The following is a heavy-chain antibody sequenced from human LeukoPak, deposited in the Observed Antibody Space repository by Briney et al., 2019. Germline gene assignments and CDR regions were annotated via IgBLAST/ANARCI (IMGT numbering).Heavy chain of an antibody. CDR1: GYTFTGYY. CDR3: ARDGPPYYYGSGSSPY. CDR2: INPNSGGT. J-gene: IGHJ4*02. V-gene: IGHV1-2*02. D-gene: IGHD3-10*01. Sequence: RASVKVSCKASGYTFTGYYMHWVRQAPGQGLEWMGWINPNSGGTNYAQKFQGRVTMTRDTSISTAYMELNRLRSDDTAVYYCARDGPPYYYGSGSSPYWGQGTLVTVSS.